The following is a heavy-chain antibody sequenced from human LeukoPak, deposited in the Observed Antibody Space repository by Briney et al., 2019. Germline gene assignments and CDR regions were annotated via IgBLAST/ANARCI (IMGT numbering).Heavy chain of an antibody. CDR2: ISYDGSNK. D-gene: IGHD2-2*01. CDR1: GFTFSSYA. J-gene: IGHJ4*02. Sequence: GGPLRLSCAASGFTFSSYAMHWVRQAPGKGLEWVAVISYDGSNKYYADSVKGRFTISRDNSKNTLYLQMNSLRAGDTAVYYCARDRRDIVVVPDQTLDYWGQRTLVTVSS. V-gene: IGHV3-30-3*01. CDR3: ARDRRDIVVVPDQTLDY.